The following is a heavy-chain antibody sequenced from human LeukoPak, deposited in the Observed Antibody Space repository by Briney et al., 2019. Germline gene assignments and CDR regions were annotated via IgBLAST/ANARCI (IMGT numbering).Heavy chain of an antibody. J-gene: IGHJ4*02. D-gene: IGHD6-13*01. CDR1: GGSISSYY. CDR3: ASSTSHSSSWSFDY. Sequence: PSETLSLTCTVSGGSISSYYWSWIRQPPGKGLEWIGHIYYSGSTNYNPSLKSRVTISVDTSKNQFSLKLSSVTAADTAVYYCASSTSHSSSWSFDYWGQGTLVTVSS. CDR2: IYYSGST. V-gene: IGHV4-59*01.